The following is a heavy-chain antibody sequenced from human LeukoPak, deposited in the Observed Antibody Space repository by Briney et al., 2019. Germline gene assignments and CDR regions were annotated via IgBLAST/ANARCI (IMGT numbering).Heavy chain of an antibody. CDR1: GGSFSGYY. CDR3: ARGYCSSTSCYMWPCYYYMDV. CDR2: INHSGST. Sequence: SETLSLTCAVYGGSFSGYYWSWIRQPPGKGLEWIGEINHSGSTNYNPSLKSRVTISVDTSKNQFSLKLSSVTAADMAVYYCARGYCSSTSCYMWPCYYYMDVWGKGTTVTVSS. D-gene: IGHD2-2*02. J-gene: IGHJ6*03. V-gene: IGHV4-34*01.